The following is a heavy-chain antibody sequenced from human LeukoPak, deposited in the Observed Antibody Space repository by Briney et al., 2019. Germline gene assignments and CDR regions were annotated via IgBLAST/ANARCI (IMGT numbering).Heavy chain of an antibody. V-gene: IGHV4-4*02. CDR2: IYHSGST. D-gene: IGHD4/OR15-4a*01. J-gene: IGHJ5*02. Sequence: SETLSLTCAVSGGSISSSNWRSWVRQPPGKGLEWIGEIYHSGSTNYNPSLKSRVTISVDKSKNQFSLKLTSVTAADTAVYYCARGNYGDGGWFDPWGQGTPVTVSS. CDR3: ARGNYGDGGWFDP. CDR1: GGSISSSNW.